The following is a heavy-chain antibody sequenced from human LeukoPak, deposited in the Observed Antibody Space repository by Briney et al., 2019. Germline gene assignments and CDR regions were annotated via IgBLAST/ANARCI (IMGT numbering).Heavy chain of an antibody. CDR3: ARSTGPIDY. D-gene: IGHD1-1*01. CDR1: GDSVSSNSAA. Sequence: SQTLSLTCAISGDSVSSNSAAWNWIRQSPSRGLEWLGRTYYRSKWYTYYAVPVKSRISINRDTSKNQISLQLISVTPEDTAVYYCARSTGPIDYWGQGTLVTVSS. CDR2: TYYRSKWYT. V-gene: IGHV6-1*01. J-gene: IGHJ4*02.